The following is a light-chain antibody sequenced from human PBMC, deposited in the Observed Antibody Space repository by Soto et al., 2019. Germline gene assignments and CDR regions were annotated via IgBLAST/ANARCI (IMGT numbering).Light chain of an antibody. CDR1: SSDVGGYNY. V-gene: IGLV2-8*01. J-gene: IGLJ3*02. Sequence: QSALTQPPSASGSPGQSVTISCSGTSSDVGGYNYVSWYQQHPGKAPKVMMYEVSKRPSGVPDRFSGSKSGNTASLTVSGLQAEDEADYYCSSYTGSNNLGFGGGTKVTVL. CDR2: EVS. CDR3: SSYTGSNNLG.